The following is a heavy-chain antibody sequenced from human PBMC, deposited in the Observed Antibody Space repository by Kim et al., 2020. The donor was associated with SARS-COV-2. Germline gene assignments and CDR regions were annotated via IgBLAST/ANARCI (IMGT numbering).Heavy chain of an antibody. V-gene: IGHV4-31*03. CDR2: IYYSGST. D-gene: IGHD6-6*01. CDR3: ARVFSSSSRIFDY. CDR1: GGSISSGGYY. J-gene: IGHJ4*02. Sequence: SETLSLTCTVSGGSISSGGYYWSWIRQHPGKGLEWIGYIYYSGSTHYNPSLKSRVTISVDTSKNQFSLKLSSVTAADTAVYYCARVFSSSSRIFDYWGQGTLVTVSS.